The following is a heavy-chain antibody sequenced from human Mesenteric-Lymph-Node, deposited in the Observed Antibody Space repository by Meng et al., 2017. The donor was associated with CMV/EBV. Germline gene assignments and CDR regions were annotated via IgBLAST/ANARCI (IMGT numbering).Heavy chain of an antibody. CDR2: IYFTGST. CDR3: ARVYYYDSSGRYYFDY. Sequence: GPVRRGGSYWSWLRQHPGQGLEWIGPIYFTGSTYYHPSLRSRVTISVDTSKDQFSLQLRSVTAADTAVYYCARVYYYDSSGRYYFDYWGQGTLVTVSS. V-gene: IGHV4-31*02. CDR1: GPVRRGGSY. D-gene: IGHD3-22*01. J-gene: IGHJ4*02.